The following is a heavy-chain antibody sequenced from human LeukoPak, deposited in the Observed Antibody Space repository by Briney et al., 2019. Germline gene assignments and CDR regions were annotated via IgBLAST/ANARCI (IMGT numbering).Heavy chain of an antibody. CDR2: ISSSSSII. CDR1: GFTFSSYS. Sequence: GSLRLSCAASGFTFSSYSMNWVRQAPGKGLEWVSYISSSSSIIYYADSVKGRFTISRDNAKNSLYLQMNSLRAEDTAVYYCARGVTIFGVDDGDYWGQGTLVTVSS. CDR3: ARGVTIFGVDDGDY. D-gene: IGHD3-3*01. V-gene: IGHV3-48*04. J-gene: IGHJ4*02.